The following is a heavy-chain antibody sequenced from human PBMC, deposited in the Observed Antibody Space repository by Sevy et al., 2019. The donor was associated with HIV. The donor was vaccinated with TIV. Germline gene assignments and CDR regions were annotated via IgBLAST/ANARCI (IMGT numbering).Heavy chain of an antibody. CDR3: ARGLYFDFGAY. CDR2: ISVYGET. Sequence: ASVKVSCKTSGYTFNNYGISWVRDAPGQGLEWMGWISVYGETNYAQKVQDRLTVTTDTSTATAYMELRSLRSDDTAVYYCARGLYFDFGAYWGQGTLVTVSS. CDR1: GYTFNNYG. J-gene: IGHJ4*02. V-gene: IGHV1-18*01. D-gene: IGHD3-10*01.